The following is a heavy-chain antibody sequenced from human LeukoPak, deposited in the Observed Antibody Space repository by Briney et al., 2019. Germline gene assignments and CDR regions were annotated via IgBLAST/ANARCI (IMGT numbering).Heavy chain of an antibody. CDR3: ARDRVVTMIGRRYYYYYYMDV. J-gene: IGHJ6*03. Sequence: SETLSLTCTVSGGSISSYYWSWIRQPAGKGLEWIGRIYTSGSTNYNPSLKSRVTISVDTSKNQFSLKLSSVTAADTAVYYCARDRVVTMIGRRYYYYYYMDVWGKGTTVTVSS. D-gene: IGHD3-22*01. V-gene: IGHV4-4*07. CDR2: IYTSGST. CDR1: GGSISSYY.